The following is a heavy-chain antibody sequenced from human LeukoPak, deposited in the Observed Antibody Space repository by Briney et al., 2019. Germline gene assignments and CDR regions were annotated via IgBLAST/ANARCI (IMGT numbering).Heavy chain of an antibody. J-gene: IGHJ4*02. CDR1: GYSISSGYY. Sequence: SETLSLTCAVSGYSISSGYYWGWIRQPPGKGLEWIGSIYHSGSTYYNPSLKSRVTISVDTSKNQFSLKLSSVTAADTAVYYCARGHARRSSGYYAPFRYWGQGTLVTVSS. CDR3: ARGHARRSSGYYAPFRY. CDR2: IYHSGST. V-gene: IGHV4-38-2*01. D-gene: IGHD3-22*01.